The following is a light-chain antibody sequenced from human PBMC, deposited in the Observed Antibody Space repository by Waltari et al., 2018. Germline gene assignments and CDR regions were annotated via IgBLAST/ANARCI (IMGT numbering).Light chain of an antibody. CDR2: EVD. CDR1: SSDIGGYLS. Sequence: QSPLTQPASVSASPGQSITISCTGTSSDIGGYLSASWYQQHPGRAPNPIIYEVDKRPSGISSRFSGSKSGNTASRTSSGLQPEDEADYYCCSYTNSGTRVFGTGTKVTVL. CDR3: CSYTNSGTRV. V-gene: IGLV2-14*03. J-gene: IGLJ1*01.